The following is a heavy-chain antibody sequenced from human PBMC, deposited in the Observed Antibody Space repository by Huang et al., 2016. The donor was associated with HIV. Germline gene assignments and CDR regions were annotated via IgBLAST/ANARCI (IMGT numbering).Heavy chain of an antibody. D-gene: IGHD4-17*01. V-gene: IGHV3-30-3*01. CDR1: GFTFSNYP. Sequence: QVQLVESGGGVVQPGGSLRLACAASGFTFSNYPMHWVRQAPGKGLEWVAVIAYDDGSNTYFADAVKGRFTIARDNSKNTVYLQMSSLRADDTAVFYCARDVLRGLGYFDVWSRGTLVTVSS. CDR3: ARDVLRGLGYFDV. J-gene: IGHJ2*01. CDR2: IAYDDGSNT.